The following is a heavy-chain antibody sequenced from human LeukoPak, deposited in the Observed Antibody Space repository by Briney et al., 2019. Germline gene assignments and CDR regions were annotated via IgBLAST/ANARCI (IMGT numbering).Heavy chain of an antibody. J-gene: IGHJ4*02. D-gene: IGHD3-10*01. CDR3: AKDPPPLLWVSYYFDY. Sequence: GGSLRLSCAASGFTFSSYAMSWVRQAPGKGLEWVSAISGSGGSTYYADSVKGRFTISRDNSKNTLYLQMNSLRAEDTAVYYCAKDPPPLLWVSYYFDYWGQGTLVTVSS. V-gene: IGHV3-23*01. CDR2: ISGSGGST. CDR1: GFTFSSYA.